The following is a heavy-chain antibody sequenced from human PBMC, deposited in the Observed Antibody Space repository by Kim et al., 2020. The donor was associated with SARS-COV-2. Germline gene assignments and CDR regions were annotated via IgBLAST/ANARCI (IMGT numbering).Heavy chain of an antibody. CDR1: GGTFSNYP. D-gene: IGHD3-16*01. Sequence: SVKVSCKASGGTFSNYPISWVRQAPGQGLEWMGRIIPIFGTSDYAQNFQGRVTITADKSTSTAYMELSSLRSEDTAVYYCARESGENFDYWGQGTLVTV. V-gene: IGHV1-69*06. CDR3: ARESGENFDY. CDR2: IIPIFGTS. J-gene: IGHJ4*02.